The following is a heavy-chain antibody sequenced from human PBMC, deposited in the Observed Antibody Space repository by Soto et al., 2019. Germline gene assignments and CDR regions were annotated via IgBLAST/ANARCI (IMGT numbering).Heavy chain of an antibody. CDR3: ARVKGSYGDYGVDY. V-gene: IGHV1-69*13. CDR2: IIPIFGTA. Sequence: ASVKVSCKASGGTFSSYAISWVRQAPGQGLEWMGGIIPIFGTANYAQKFQGRVTITADESTSTAYMELSSLRSEDTAVYYCARVKGSYGDYGVDYWGQGTLVTVSS. J-gene: IGHJ4*02. D-gene: IGHD4-17*01. CDR1: GGTFSSYA.